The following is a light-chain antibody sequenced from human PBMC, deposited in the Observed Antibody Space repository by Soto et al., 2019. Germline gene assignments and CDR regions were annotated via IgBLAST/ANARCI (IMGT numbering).Light chain of an antibody. CDR3: HQYYNYPWT. J-gene: IGKJ1*01. CDR1: QGISSY. CDR2: AAS. Sequence: AIRMTQSPSSFSASTGDRVTITCRASQGISSYLAWYQQKPGKAPKLLIYAASTLQSGVPSRFSGSGSGTDFTLTIICLQSEAFATYSCHQYYNYPWTFGQGTKVEIK. V-gene: IGKV1-8*01.